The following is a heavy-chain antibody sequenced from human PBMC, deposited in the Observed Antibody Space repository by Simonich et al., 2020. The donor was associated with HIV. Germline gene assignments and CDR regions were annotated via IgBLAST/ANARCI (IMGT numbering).Heavy chain of an antibody. CDR1: GGTFSSYV. CDR3: ARGGYSNPYYFDY. CDR2: ITPMFATS. Sequence: QVQLVQSGAAVKKPGSSVKVSCKASGGTFSSYVINWVRQAPGQGLEWMGGITPMFATSNYAQKFQGRGTITADESTSTAYMELSSLRSEDTAVYYCARGGYSNPYYFDYWGQGTLVTVSS. J-gene: IGHJ4*02. D-gene: IGHD5-12*01. V-gene: IGHV1-69*13.